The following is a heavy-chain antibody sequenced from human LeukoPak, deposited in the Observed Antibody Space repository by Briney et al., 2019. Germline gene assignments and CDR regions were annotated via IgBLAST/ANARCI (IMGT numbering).Heavy chain of an antibody. Sequence: SETLSLTCAVSGGSISSSNWWSWVRQPPGKGLEWIGEIYHSGSTNYNPSLKSRVTISVDKSKNQFSLKLSSVTAADTAVYYCVRRGYSSSWYVWFDPWGQGTLVTVSS. J-gene: IGHJ5*02. CDR3: VRRGYSSSWYVWFDP. CDR2: IYHSGST. V-gene: IGHV4-4*02. CDR1: GGSISSSNW. D-gene: IGHD6-13*01.